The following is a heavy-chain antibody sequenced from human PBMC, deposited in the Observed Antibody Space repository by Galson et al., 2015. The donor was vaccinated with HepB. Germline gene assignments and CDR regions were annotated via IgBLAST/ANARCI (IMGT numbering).Heavy chain of an antibody. CDR3: ARGWYYDYVWGSYRSSDAFVI. V-gene: IGHV3-7*03. D-gene: IGHD3-16*02. Sequence: SLRLSCAASGFTFSSYWMSWVRQAPGKGLEWVANIKQDGSKKYYVDSVKGRFTISRDNAKNSLYLQMNSLRAEDTAVYYCARGWYYDYVWGSYRSSDAFVIWGRGTMVTVSS. J-gene: IGHJ3*02. CDR2: IKQDGSKK. CDR1: GFTFSSYW.